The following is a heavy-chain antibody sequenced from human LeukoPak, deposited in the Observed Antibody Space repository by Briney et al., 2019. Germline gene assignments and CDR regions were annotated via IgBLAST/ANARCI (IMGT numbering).Heavy chain of an antibody. D-gene: IGHD6-6*01. J-gene: IGHJ4*02. CDR3: ARVFYTSSAYYFDY. V-gene: IGHV4-39*07. CDR2: IYYTGRT. CDR1: GGSITSRSHY. Sequence: SETLSLPCSVSGGSITSRSHYWGWIPQPPGKGLEWIGSIYYTGRTYYNPSLKSRVTISVDTSKNQFSLKLSSVTAADTAVYYCARVFYTSSAYYFDYWGQGTLVTVSS.